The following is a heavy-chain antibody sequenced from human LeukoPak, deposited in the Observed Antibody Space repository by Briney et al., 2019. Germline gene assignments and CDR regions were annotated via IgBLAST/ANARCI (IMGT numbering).Heavy chain of an antibody. CDR1: GFTFSGSA. CDR3: TRQVVTPENYYYYYYMDV. Sequence: GGSLRLSCAASGFTFSGSAMHWVRQASGKGLEWVGRIRSKANSYATAYAASVKGRFTISRDDSKNTAYLQMNSLKTEDTAVYYCTRQVVTPENYYYYYYMDVWGKGTTVTVSS. CDR2: IRSKANSYAT. D-gene: IGHD4-23*01. V-gene: IGHV3-73*01. J-gene: IGHJ6*03.